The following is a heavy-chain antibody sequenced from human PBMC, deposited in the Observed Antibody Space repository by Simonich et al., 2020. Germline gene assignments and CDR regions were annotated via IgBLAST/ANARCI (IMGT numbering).Heavy chain of an antibody. V-gene: IGHV3-74*01. CDR2: INSDGSST. Sequence: EVQLVESGGGLVQPGGSLRLSCAASGFTFSSYWMHWVRQAPGKWLVWVARINSDGSSTSEADSVKGRFTISRDNAKNTLYLQMNSLRAEDTAVYYCARDYSNYDAFDIWGQGTMVTVSS. CDR1: GFTFSSYW. CDR3: ARDYSNYDAFDI. D-gene: IGHD4-4*01. J-gene: IGHJ3*02.